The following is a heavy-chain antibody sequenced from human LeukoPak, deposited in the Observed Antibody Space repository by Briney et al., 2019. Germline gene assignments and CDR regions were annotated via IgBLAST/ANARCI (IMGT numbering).Heavy chain of an antibody. V-gene: IGHV4-61*01. D-gene: IGHD4-17*01. CDR3: ARDREDDYGDYDAFDI. J-gene: IGHJ3*02. CDR1: GGSISSSSYY. Sequence: SETLSLTCTVSGGSISSSSYYWSWIRQPPGKGLEWIGYIYYSGSTNYNPSLKSRVTISVDTSKNQFSLKLSSVTAADTAVYYCARDREDDYGDYDAFDIWGQGTMVTVSS. CDR2: IYYSGST.